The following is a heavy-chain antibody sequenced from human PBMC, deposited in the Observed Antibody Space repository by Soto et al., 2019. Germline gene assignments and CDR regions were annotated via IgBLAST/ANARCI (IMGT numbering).Heavy chain of an antibody. CDR2: IYYIGST. J-gene: IGHJ6*02. D-gene: IGHD3-9*01. Sequence: SETLSLTCTVSGGSISSHYWSWIRQPPGKGLEWIGYIYYIGSTNYNPSLKSRVTISVDTSKNQFSLKLSSVTAADTAIYYCAREGNDILTGYIFYGMDVWGQGATVT. CDR3: AREGNDILTGYIFYGMDV. V-gene: IGHV4-59*11. CDR1: GGSISSHY.